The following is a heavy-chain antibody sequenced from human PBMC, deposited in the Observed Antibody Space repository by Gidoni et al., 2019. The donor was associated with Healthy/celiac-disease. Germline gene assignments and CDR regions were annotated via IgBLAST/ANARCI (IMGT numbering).Heavy chain of an antibody. CDR2: IVVGSGNT. CDR3: AAAVYSSSWPFDY. J-gene: IGHJ4*02. D-gene: IGHD6-13*01. Sequence: QMQLVQSGPEVKKPGTSVKVSCKASGFTFTSSAVQWVRQARGQRLEWIGWIVVGSGNTNYAQKFQERVTITRDMSTSTAYMELSSLRSEDTAVYYCAAAVYSSSWPFDYWGQGTLVTVSS. CDR1: GFTFTSSA. V-gene: IGHV1-58*01.